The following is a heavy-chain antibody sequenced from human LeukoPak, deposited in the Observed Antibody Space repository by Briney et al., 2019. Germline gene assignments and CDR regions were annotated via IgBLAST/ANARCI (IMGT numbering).Heavy chain of an antibody. J-gene: IGHJ4*02. CDR3: AREGSVLRYFDWLPPYYFDY. V-gene: IGHV4-4*07. D-gene: IGHD3-9*01. CDR2: IYTSGST. Sequence: PSETLSLTCTVSGGSISNYYWSWIRQPAGKGLEWIGRIYTSGSTNYNPSLKSRVTMSVDTSKNQFSLKLSSVTAADTAVYYCAREGSVLRYFDWLPPYYFDYWGQGTLVTVSS. CDR1: GGSISNYY.